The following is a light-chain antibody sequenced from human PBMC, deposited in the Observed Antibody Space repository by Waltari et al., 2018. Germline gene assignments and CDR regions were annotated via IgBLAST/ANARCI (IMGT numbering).Light chain of an antibody. V-gene: IGLV2-11*01. CDR3: CSYAGSYTYV. Sequence: QSALTQPRPVSGSPGLSVTVSCTGTSSAVGGYDFVPWYQQHPGKAPKLMIYDVSTRPSGVPDRFSGSKSGNTASLTISGLQAEDEADYYCCSYAGSYTYVFGTGTKVTVL. J-gene: IGLJ1*01. CDR2: DVS. CDR1: SSAVGGYDF.